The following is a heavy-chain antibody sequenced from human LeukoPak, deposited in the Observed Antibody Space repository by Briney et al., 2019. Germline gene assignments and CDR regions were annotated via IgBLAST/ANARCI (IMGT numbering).Heavy chain of an antibody. CDR3: AQLLYYFHYDSSGMGYFQH. CDR2: IYWEDDK. CDR1: GFSLSTSGVG. D-gene: IGHD3-22*01. V-gene: IGHV2-5*02. J-gene: IGHJ1*01. Sequence: SGPTLVKPTQTLTLTCTFSGFSLSTSGVGVGWIRQPPGKALEWLALIYWEDDKRYSPSLKSRLTITKDTSKNQVVLTMTNMDPVDTATYYCAQLLYYFHYDSSGMGYFQHWGQGTLVTVSS.